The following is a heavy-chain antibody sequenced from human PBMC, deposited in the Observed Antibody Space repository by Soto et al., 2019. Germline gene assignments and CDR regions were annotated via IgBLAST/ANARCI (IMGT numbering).Heavy chain of an antibody. D-gene: IGHD2-8*01. CDR2: ISSSGANT. V-gene: IGHV3-23*01. J-gene: IGHJ4*01. CDR3: VSWVSAHFDY. CDR1: GFTFDSPYSHA. Sequence: GGSLRLSCAASGFTFDSPYSHAMSWVRQSPGKGPEWVSTISSSGANTHYAESVQGRFTISKDASRNTVHLHMNSLRADDTATYFCVSWVSAHFDYWGHGTPVPVS.